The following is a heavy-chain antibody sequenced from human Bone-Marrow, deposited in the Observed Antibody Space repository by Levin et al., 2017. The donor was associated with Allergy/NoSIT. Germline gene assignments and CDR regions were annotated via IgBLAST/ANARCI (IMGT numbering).Heavy chain of an antibody. CDR3: ARGRASAAAGSNWLES. D-gene: IGHD6-13*01. J-gene: IGHJ5*01. V-gene: IGHV3-11*05. Sequence: GGSLRLSCAASGFTFSDFYMGWVRQTPGRGLEWISYISASTTYTLYADSVKGRFSVSRDNANNALHLQMNSLRIEATAVYYRARGRASAAAGSNWLESWGQGPLVAVS. CDR2: ISASTTYT. CDR1: GFTFSDFY.